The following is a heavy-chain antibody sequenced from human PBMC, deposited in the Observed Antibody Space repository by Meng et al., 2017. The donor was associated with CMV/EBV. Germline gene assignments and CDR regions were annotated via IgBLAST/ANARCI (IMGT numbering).Heavy chain of an antibody. CDR2: ISSSGSTI. Sequence: GGSLRLSCAASGFTFSSYEMNWVRQAPGKGLEWVSYISSSGSTIYYADSVKGRFTISRDNAKNSLYLQMNSLRAEDTAVYYCAKGGEGYSYGYDYWGQGTLVTVSS. CDR1: GFTFSSYE. D-gene: IGHD5-18*01. V-gene: IGHV3-48*03. CDR3: AKGGEGYSYGYDY. J-gene: IGHJ4*02.